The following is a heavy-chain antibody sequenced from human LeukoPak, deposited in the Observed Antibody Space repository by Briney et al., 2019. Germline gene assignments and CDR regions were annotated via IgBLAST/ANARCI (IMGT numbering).Heavy chain of an antibody. CDR2: MNPNSGNT. CDR3: ARVLWEQLERRGAFDI. Sequence: ASVRFSCKASGYTFTSYDINWVRQATGQGLEWMGWMNPNSGNTGYAQKFQGRVTMTRNTSISTAYMELSSLRSEDTAVYYCARVLWEQLERRGAFDIWGQGTMVTVSS. J-gene: IGHJ3*02. D-gene: IGHD1-1*01. CDR1: GYTFTSYD. V-gene: IGHV1-8*01.